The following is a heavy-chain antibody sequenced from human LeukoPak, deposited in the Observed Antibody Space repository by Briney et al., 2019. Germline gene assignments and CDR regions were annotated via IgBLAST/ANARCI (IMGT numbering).Heavy chain of an antibody. CDR3: ARDLDWLLFDY. V-gene: IGHV3-30*02. CDR2: IRSHGSNK. J-gene: IGHJ4*02. Sequence: PGGSLRPSCAASGFTFSSYDMHWVRQAPGKGLEWVAFIRSHGSNKYYADSVKGRFTISRDNSKNTLYLQMNSLRADDTAVYYCARDLDWLLFDYWGQGTLVTVSS. CDR1: GFTFSSYD. D-gene: IGHD3-9*01.